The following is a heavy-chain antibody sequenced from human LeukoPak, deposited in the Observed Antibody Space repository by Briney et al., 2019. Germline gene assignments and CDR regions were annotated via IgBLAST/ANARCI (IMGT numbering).Heavy chain of an antibody. Sequence: SETLSLTCTVSGVSISSYYWSWIRQPPGKGLEWIGYIYYSGSTNYNPSLKSRVTISVDTSKNQFSLKLSSVTAADTAVYYCATLGCSGGSCYYFDYWGQGTLVTVSS. CDR2: IYYSGST. V-gene: IGHV4-59*08. CDR3: ATLGCSGGSCYYFDY. CDR1: GVSISSYY. D-gene: IGHD2-15*01. J-gene: IGHJ4*02.